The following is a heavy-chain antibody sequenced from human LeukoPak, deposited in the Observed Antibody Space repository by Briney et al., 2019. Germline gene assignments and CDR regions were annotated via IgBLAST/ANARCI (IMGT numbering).Heavy chain of an antibody. CDR1: GGSISSGSYY. J-gene: IGHJ4*02. D-gene: IGHD4-17*01. V-gene: IGHV4-61*02. CDR2: IYTSGST. Sequence: SETLSLTCTVSGGSISSGSYYWSWIRQPAGKGLEWIGRIYTSGSTNYNPSLKSRVTISVDTSKNQFSLKLSSVTAADTAVYYCARIKDYGDSGFGYWGQGTLVTVSS. CDR3: ARIKDYGDSGFGY.